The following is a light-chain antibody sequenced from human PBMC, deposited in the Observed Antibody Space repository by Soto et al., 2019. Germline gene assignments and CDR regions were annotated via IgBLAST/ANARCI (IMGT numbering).Light chain of an antibody. J-gene: IGLJ2*01. V-gene: IGLV2-14*01. Sequence: QSALTQPASVSGSPGQSITISCTGTSSDVGGYNYVSWYQQHPGKAPKLMIYDVSNRPSGVSNRFSGSKSGNTASLTISGLQAEDEADYYCSSYTSSSTAVFGGGTKLTV. CDR3: SSYTSSSTAV. CDR1: SSDVGGYNY. CDR2: DVS.